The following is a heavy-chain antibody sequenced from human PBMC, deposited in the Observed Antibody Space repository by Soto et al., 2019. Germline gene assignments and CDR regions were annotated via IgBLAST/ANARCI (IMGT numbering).Heavy chain of an antibody. CDR2: IYPGDSDT. CDR3: ARLRLVDCSGGSCYYTPLDYYYYYMDV. J-gene: IGHJ6*03. V-gene: IGHV5-51*01. D-gene: IGHD2-15*01. CDR1: GYSFTSYW. Sequence: PGESLKISCKGSGYSFTSYWIGWVRQMPGKGLEWMGIIYPGDSDTRYSPSFQGQVTISADKSISTAYLQWSSLKASDTAMYYCARLRLVDCSGGSCYYTPLDYYYYYMDVWGKGTTVTVSS.